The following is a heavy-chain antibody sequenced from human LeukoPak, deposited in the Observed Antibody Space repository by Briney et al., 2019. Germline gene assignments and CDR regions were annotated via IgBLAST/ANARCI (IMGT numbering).Heavy chain of an antibody. D-gene: IGHD3-3*01. J-gene: IGHJ1*01. V-gene: IGHV3-30*02. CDR3: AKEGVRFLEWLLYKHFQH. CDR2: IRYDGSNK. CDR1: GFTFSSYG. Sequence: GGSLRLSCAASGFTFSSYGMHWVRQAPGKGLEWVAFIRYDGSNKYYADSVKGRFTISRDNSKNTLYLQMNSLRAEDTAVYYCAKEGVRFLEWLLYKHFQHWGQGTLVTVSS.